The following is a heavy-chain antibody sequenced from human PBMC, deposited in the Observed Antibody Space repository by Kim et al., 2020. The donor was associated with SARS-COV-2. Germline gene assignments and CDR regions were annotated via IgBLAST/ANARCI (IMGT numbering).Heavy chain of an antibody. CDR3: AKDLDYDILTGYYSYYYGMDV. Sequence: GGSLRLSCAASGFTFSSYAMHWVRQAPGKGLEWVAVIWYDGSNKYYADSVKGRFTISRDNSKNTLYLQMNSLRAEDTAVYYCAKDLDYDILTGYYSYYYGMDVWGQGTTVTVSS. CDR2: IWYDGSNK. J-gene: IGHJ6*02. D-gene: IGHD3-9*01. CDR1: GFTFSSYA. V-gene: IGHV3-33*06.